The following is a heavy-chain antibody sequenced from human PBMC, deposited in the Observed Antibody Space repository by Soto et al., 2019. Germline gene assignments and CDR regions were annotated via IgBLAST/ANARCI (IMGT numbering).Heavy chain of an antibody. D-gene: IGHD6-13*01. CDR3: ARYRREAVAGYTLDN. V-gene: IGHV4-59*11. J-gene: IGHJ4*02. CDR1: GDSLKNHY. Sequence: SETLSLTCSVSGDSLKNHYWAWIRHSPGKGLEWIGNIYNSGSTNYNPSLKSRVTISEDTSKSQFSLKVNSMTAADTAVYYCARYRREAVAGYTLDNWGQGILVTVSS. CDR2: IYNSGST.